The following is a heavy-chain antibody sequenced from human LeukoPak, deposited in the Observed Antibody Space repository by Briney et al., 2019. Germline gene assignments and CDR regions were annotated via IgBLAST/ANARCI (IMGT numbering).Heavy chain of an antibody. V-gene: IGHV3-15*01. CDR3: ATEGGSGSYYGDDAFDM. Sequence: GGSLRLSCAATGFPFTKYAMSWVRQAPGKGLEWVGRVKSKADDGTTDYAAPVQGRFTISRDDSKNTLSLQMNSLKTEDTAVYYCATEGGSGSYYGDDAFDMWGQGTMVTVSS. CDR1: GFPFTKYA. D-gene: IGHD3-10*01. J-gene: IGHJ3*02. CDR2: VKSKADDGTT.